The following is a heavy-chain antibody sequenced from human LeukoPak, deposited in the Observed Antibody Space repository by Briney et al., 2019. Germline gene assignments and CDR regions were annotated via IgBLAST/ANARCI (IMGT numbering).Heavy chain of an antibody. V-gene: IGHV3-11*01. Sequence: PGGSLRLSCAASGFTFSDYYMSWIRQAPGKGLEWLSYMSSSGSIIWYADSVKGRFTISRANAKDSPYLHMNTLRAQAPPVSNCPNGYSYVRAYWGQGTLVTVSS. J-gene: IGHJ4*02. CDR1: GFTFSDYY. CDR3: PNGYSYVRAY. D-gene: IGHD5-18*01. CDR2: MSSSGSII.